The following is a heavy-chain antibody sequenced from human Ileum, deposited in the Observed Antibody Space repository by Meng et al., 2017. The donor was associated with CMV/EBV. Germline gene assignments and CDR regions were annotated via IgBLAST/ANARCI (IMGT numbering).Heavy chain of an antibody. CDR1: GDSVSSINW. D-gene: IGHD1-14*01. J-gene: IGHJ4*02. CDR2: IHHTGST. Sequence: CAVSGDSVSSINWWSWVRQPPGKGLEWIGEIHHTGSTSYNPSLKSRVTLSVDKSKNQFSLKMSSVTAADTAVYYCARAGNHRVGDYWGQGTLVTVSS. CDR3: ARAGNHRVGDY. V-gene: IGHV4-4*02.